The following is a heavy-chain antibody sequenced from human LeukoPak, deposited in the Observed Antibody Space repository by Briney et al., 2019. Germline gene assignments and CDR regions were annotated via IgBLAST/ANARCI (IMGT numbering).Heavy chain of an antibody. CDR1: GFTFNTYS. V-gene: IGHV3-48*01. CDR2: ISIRSSSI. CDR3: AKSNYEVLTGYYKTGYFDY. D-gene: IGHD3-9*01. Sequence: GGSLRLSCAVSGFTFNTYSMSWVRQAPGKGLEWVSYISIRSSSIYYADSVKGRFTISRDNAKNSLYLQMNSLRGEDTAVYYCAKSNYEVLTGYYKTGYFDYWGQGTRVPVSS. J-gene: IGHJ4*02.